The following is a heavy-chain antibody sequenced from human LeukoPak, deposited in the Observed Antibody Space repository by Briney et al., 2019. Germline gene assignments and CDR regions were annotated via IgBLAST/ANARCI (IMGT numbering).Heavy chain of an antibody. Sequence: GGSLRLSCAASGFTFSSYGMGWVRQAPGKGLEWVSAISGSGGSTYYADSVKGRFTISRDDSKDTLYLQMNSLRAEDTAVYYCAKEALRCLDYWGQGTLVTVSS. CDR2: ISGSGGST. J-gene: IGHJ4*02. V-gene: IGHV3-23*01. CDR3: AKEALRCLDY. D-gene: IGHD4-17*01. CDR1: GFTFSSYG.